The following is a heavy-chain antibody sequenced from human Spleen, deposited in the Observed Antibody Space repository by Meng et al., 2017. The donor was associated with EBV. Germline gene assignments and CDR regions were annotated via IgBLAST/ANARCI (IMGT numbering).Heavy chain of an antibody. CDR1: GITFSSYW. V-gene: IGHV3-74*01. CDR3: ARDLDCGASCYSDW. Sequence: EVQRVGSGGGLVQAGGSLRLSCAASGITFSSYWMHWVRHTPGKGLVWLSRISSAGDITSYADSVKGRFTISRDNAKNTLYLQMNSLRAEDTAVYYCARDLDCGASCYSDWWGQGTLVTVSS. D-gene: IGHD2-15*01. CDR2: ISSAGDIT. J-gene: IGHJ4*02.